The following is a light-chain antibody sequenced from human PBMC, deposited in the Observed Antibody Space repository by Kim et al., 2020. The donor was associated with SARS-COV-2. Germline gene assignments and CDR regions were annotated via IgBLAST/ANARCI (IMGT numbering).Light chain of an antibody. V-gene: IGKV3-20*01. Sequence: SLSPGDRATLSCRTSQSVSSNYVAWYQQNPGQAPRLLICGAFRRATGIPDRFSGSGSGTDFTLTISRLEPEDFAVYYCQYYATSRGFGQGTKLEI. J-gene: IGKJ2*03. CDR3: QYYATSRG. CDR1: QSVSSNY. CDR2: GAF.